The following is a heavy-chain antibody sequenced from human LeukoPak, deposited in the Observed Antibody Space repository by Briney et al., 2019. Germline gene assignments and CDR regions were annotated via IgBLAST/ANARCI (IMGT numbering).Heavy chain of an antibody. V-gene: IGHV3-23*01. J-gene: IGHJ3*02. Sequence: GGSLRLSCAASGFTFSSYAMSWVRQAPGKGLEWVSAISGSGGSTYYADSVKGRFTISRDNSKNTLYLQMNSLRAEDTDVYYCAKDLGATDAFDIWGQGTMVTVSS. CDR3: AKDLGATDAFDI. CDR2: ISGSGGST. CDR1: GFTFSSYA. D-gene: IGHD1-26*01.